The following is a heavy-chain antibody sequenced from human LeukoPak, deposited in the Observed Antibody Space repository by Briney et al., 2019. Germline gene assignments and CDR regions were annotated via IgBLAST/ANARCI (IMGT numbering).Heavy chain of an antibody. D-gene: IGHD3-10*01. CDR2: IFYDGSKT. Sequence: PGGSLRLSCAASGFTFSDYGMHWVRQAPGKGLEWVAVIFYDGSKTYYADSVKGRLTISRDNSKNTLYLQMNSLRAEDTALYYCARGLQSGTQRGYFDYWGQGTLVTVSS. CDR3: ARGLQSGTQRGYFDY. V-gene: IGHV3-33*01. J-gene: IGHJ4*02. CDR1: GFTFSDYG.